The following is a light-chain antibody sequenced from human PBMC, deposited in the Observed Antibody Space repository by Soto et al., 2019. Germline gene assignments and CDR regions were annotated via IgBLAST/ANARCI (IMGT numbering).Light chain of an antibody. V-gene: IGKV3-20*01. Sequence: EVVLTQSPGTLSLYQGDRATLSCRASQSVSSNYLAWYQQRPGLAPRLLIYGASTRTAGIPDRFTGSGSGTDFTLTISRLEPEDFAVYYCQQYGTSRTFGQGTKVDIK. CDR3: QQYGTSRT. J-gene: IGKJ1*01. CDR2: GAS. CDR1: QSVSSNY.